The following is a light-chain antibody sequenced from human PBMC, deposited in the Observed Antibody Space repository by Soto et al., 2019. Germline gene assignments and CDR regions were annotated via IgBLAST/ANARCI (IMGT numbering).Light chain of an antibody. CDR2: DVS. Sequence: DIQMTQSPSTLSASVGDRVTITCRASQNIERWLAWYQQKPGKAPKLLLYDVSSLESGVPSRFSGSGSGTDFTLTVSRLEPEDFAVYYCQQYGSSPETFGQGTKVDIK. J-gene: IGKJ1*01. CDR3: QQYGSSPET. V-gene: IGKV1-5*01. CDR1: QNIERW.